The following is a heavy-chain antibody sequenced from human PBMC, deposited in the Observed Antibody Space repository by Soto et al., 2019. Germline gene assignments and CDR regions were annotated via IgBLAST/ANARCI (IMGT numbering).Heavy chain of an antibody. V-gene: IGHV4-34*01. J-gene: IGHJ4*02. Sequence: KASETLSLTCAVYGGSLTDYFWAWIRQPPGKGLEWIGEINHRGTTNYNPSLESRVTISLDKSQRQFSLKLSSVTAAATAIYYCARVSRGYYDYWGQGTLVTVSS. CDR3: ARVSRGYYDY. CDR2: INHRGTT. D-gene: IGHD2-15*01. CDR1: GGSLTDYF.